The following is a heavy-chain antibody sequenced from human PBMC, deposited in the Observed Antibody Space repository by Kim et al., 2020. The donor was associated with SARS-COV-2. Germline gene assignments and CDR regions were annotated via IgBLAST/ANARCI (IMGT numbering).Heavy chain of an antibody. CDR2: IYYSGST. CDR3: ARAFRYYDLRDAFDI. J-gene: IGHJ3*02. Sequence: SETLSLTCTVSGGSISSSSYYWGWIRQPPGKGLEWIGSIYYSGSTYYNPSLKSRVTISVDTSTNQFSLKLSSVTAADTAVYYCARAFRYYDLRDAFDIWGQGTMVTVSS. V-gene: IGHV4-39*07. CDR1: GGSISSSSYY. D-gene: IGHD3-22*01.